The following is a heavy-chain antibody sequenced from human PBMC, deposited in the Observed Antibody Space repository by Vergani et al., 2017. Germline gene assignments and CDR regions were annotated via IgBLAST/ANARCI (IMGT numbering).Heavy chain of an antibody. Sequence: QIQLVQSGAEVKQPGASVKVSCQASESTFSDYNIHWVRQAPGQGLQWMGWISPKTGDTDYLQRFQDRVTMTRDASTKTVYLKMTRLTSDDTAIYYCAHSWNFGRRDWFDSWGPGTLVTVSS. D-gene: IGHD1-26*01. CDR3: AHSWNFGRRDWFDS. J-gene: IGHJ5*01. CDR2: ISPKTGDT. V-gene: IGHV1-2*02. CDR1: ESTFSDYN.